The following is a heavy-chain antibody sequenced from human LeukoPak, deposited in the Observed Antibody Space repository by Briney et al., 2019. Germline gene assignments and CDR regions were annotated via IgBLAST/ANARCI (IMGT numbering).Heavy chain of an antibody. J-gene: IGHJ5*02. CDR1: GYTFTSYY. V-gene: IGHV1-46*01. D-gene: IGHD3-16*01. CDR2: INPSGGST. Sequence: RASVKVSCTASGYTFTSYYMHWVRQAPGQGLEWMGIINPSGGSTSYAQKFQGRVTMTRDTSTSTVYMGLSSLRSEDTAVYYCAGGNPFPGFDPWGQGTLVTVSS. CDR3: AGGNPFPGFDP.